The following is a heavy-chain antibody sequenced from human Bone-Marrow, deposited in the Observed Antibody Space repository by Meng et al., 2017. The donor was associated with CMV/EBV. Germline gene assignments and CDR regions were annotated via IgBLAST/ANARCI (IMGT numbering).Heavy chain of an antibody. J-gene: IGHJ4*02. D-gene: IGHD1-26*01. V-gene: IGHV1-2*02. Sequence: ASVKVSCKASGYTFTGYYMHWVRQAPGQGLEWMGWINPNSGGTNYAQKFQGRVTMTRDTSISTAYMELSRLRSDDTAVYYCARALKSYSGSYIPVFDDWGQGTLVTVSS. CDR2: INPNSGGT. CDR3: ARALKSYSGSYIPVFDD. CDR1: GYTFTGYY.